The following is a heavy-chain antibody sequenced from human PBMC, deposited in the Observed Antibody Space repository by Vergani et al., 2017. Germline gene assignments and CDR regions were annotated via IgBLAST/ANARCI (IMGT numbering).Heavy chain of an antibody. D-gene: IGHD6-13*01. CDR2: ISGSGGSK. J-gene: IGHJ6*02. V-gene: IGHV3-23*01. CDR3: AKEGPHSSSWYVNYYYYGMDV. CDR1: GFTFSSYA. Sequence: EVQLLESGGGLVKPGGSLRLSCAASGFTFSSYAMSWVRQAPGKGLEGVSAISGSGGSKYYEDSVKGGFTISRDNSKNALYLQLNSLRADDTAVYYCAKEGPHSSSWYVNYYYYGMDVWGQGTTVTVSS.